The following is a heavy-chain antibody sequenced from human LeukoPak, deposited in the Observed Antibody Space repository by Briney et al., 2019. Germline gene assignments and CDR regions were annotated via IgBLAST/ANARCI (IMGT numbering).Heavy chain of an antibody. V-gene: IGHV4-34*01. J-gene: IGHJ4*02. CDR3: ARGRDGYNPGD. CDR1: GGSFSGCY. D-gene: IGHD5-24*01. Sequence: SETLSLTCAVYGGSFSGCYWSWIRQPPGKGLEWIGEINHSGSTNYNPSLKSRVTISVDTSKNQFSLKLSSVTAADTAVHYCARGRDGYNPGDWGQGTLVTVSS. CDR2: INHSGST.